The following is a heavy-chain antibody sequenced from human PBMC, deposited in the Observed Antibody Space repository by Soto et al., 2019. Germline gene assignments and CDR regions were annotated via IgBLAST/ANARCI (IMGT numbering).Heavy chain of an antibody. CDR3: ARSIAAAGTGSFDY. D-gene: IGHD6-13*01. CDR1: GYTFTGYY. Sequence: AXVKVSCKASGYTFTGYYMHWVRQAPGQCLEWMGWINPNSGGTNYAQKFQGWVTMTRDTSISTAYMELSRLRSDDTAVYYCARSIAAAGTGSFDYWGQGTLVTVSS. J-gene: IGHJ4*02. CDR2: INPNSGGT. V-gene: IGHV1-2*04.